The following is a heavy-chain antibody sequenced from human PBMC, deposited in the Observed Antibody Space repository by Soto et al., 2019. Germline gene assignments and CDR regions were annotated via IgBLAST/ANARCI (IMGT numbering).Heavy chain of an antibody. CDR3: ARVIENYYGSGNNWFDP. D-gene: IGHD3-10*01. V-gene: IGHV1-18*01. CDR1: GYTVTSYG. CDR2: ISAYNGNT. J-gene: IGHJ5*02. Sequence: QVQLVQSGAEVKKPGASVKVSCKASGYTVTSYGISGVRQAPGQGLEWMGWISAYNGNTNYAQKLQGRVTMTTDTSTSTAYMELRSLRSDDTAVYYCARVIENYYGSGNNWFDPWGQGTLVTVSS.